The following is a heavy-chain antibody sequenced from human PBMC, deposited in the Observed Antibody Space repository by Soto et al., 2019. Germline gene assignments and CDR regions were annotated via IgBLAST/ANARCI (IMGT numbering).Heavy chain of an antibody. V-gene: IGHV1-18*01. CDR2: ISAYNGNT. CDR1: GYTFTSYG. Sequence: ASVKVSCKASGYTFTSYGISWVRQAPGQGLEWMGWISAYNGNTNYAQKLQGRVTMTTDTSTSTAYMELRSLRSDDTAVYYCAREYGSSWYGSRGLFDPWGQGTLVTVSS. CDR3: AREYGSSWYGSRGLFDP. D-gene: IGHD6-13*01. J-gene: IGHJ5*02.